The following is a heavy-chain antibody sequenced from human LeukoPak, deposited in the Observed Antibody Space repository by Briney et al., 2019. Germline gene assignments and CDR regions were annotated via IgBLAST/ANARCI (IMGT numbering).Heavy chain of an antibody. CDR1: GGSFSGYY. Sequence: SETLSLTCAVYGGSFSGYYWSWIRQPPGKGLEWIGEINHSGRINYNPSLKSRVTISVDTSKNQFSLKLSSVTAADTAVYYCARGRGYYDSSLAYWGQRTLVTASS. D-gene: IGHD3-22*01. CDR2: INHSGRI. V-gene: IGHV4-34*01. CDR3: ARGRGYYDSSLAY. J-gene: IGHJ4*02.